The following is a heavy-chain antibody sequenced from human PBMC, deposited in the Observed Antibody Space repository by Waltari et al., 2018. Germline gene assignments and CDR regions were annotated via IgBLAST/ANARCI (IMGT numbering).Heavy chain of an antibody. D-gene: IGHD5-12*01. CDR3: ATYIGASVGTAAFDV. J-gene: IGHJ3*01. CDR1: GVSITSNRHY. CDR2: MSYTGST. Sequence: QLQLQESGPGLVKPSETLSLTCSVSGVSITSNRHYWGWIRQPPGQGLEWIGTMSYTGSTYSGPSLRSRVTISRDTSKNQLSLTLGSVTAADTAVYYCATYIGASVGTAAFDVWGQGTMVTVSS. V-gene: IGHV4-39*01.